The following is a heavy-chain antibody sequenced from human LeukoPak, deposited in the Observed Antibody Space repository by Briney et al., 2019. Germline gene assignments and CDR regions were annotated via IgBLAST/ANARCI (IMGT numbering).Heavy chain of an antibody. Sequence: GGSLRLSCAASGFTFSSYAMSWVRQAPGKGLEGVSAISGSGGSTYYADSVKGRFTISRDNSKNTGYLQMNSLRAEDTAVYYCVKGGQDCSPTTCYYDWGQGTLVTVSS. CDR2: ISGSGGST. CDR3: VKGGQDCSPTTCYYD. D-gene: IGHD2-2*01. J-gene: IGHJ4*02. V-gene: IGHV3-23*01. CDR1: GFTFSSYA.